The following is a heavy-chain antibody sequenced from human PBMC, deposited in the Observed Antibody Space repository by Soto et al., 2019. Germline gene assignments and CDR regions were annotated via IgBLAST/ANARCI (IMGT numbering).Heavy chain of an antibody. CDR3: ARHVAVPRTRGFDY. D-gene: IGHD2-15*01. CDR2: IYHSGTT. V-gene: IGHV4-4*02. J-gene: IGHJ4*02. CDR1: GGSISDNW. Sequence: QVQLQESGPGLVKPSGTLSLTCAVAGGSISDNWWSWVRPAPGKGLEWIGEIYHSGTTYYNQSLKGRVIILVDTSASQISLTLSSVTAADTAVYYCARHVAVPRTRGFDYWGQGALVAVSS.